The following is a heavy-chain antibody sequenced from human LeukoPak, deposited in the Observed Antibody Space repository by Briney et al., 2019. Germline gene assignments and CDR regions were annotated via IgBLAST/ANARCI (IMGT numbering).Heavy chain of an antibody. V-gene: IGHV4-59*12. D-gene: IGHD2-8*01. CDR2: IYYSGST. Sequence: SETLSLTCTVSGGSISSYYWSWIRQPPGKGLEWIGYIYYSGSTNYNPSLKSRVTISVDTSKNQFSLKLSSVTAADTAVYYCAGYCTNGVCPFDCWGQGTLVTVST. CDR1: GGSISSYY. J-gene: IGHJ4*02. CDR3: AGYCTNGVCPFDC.